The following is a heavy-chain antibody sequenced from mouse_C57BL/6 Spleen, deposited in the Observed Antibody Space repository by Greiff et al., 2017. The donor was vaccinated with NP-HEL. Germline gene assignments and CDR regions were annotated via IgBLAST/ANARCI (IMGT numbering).Heavy chain of an antibody. CDR1: GYTFTSYW. Sequence: QVQLQQPATELVKPGASVKLSCKASGYTFTSYWMHWVKQRPGQGLEWIGNINPSNGGTNYNEKFKSKATLTVDKASSTAYMQLSSLTSEDSAVYYCDYDGYYENAMDYWGQGTSVTVSS. J-gene: IGHJ4*01. V-gene: IGHV1-53*01. CDR3: DYDGYYENAMDY. CDR2: INPSNGGT. D-gene: IGHD2-3*01.